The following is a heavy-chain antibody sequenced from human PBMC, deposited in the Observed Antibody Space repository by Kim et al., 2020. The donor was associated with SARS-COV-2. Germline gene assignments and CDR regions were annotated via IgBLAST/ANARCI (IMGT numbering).Heavy chain of an antibody. Sequence: SETLSLTCTVSGGSISSGGYYWSWIRQHPGKGLEWIGYIYYSGSTYYNPSLKSRVTISVDTSKNQFSLKLSSVTAADTAVYYCARVDFDWLSFDYCGQGTLVTVSS. D-gene: IGHD3-9*01. V-gene: IGHV4-31*03. CDR3: ARVDFDWLSFDY. J-gene: IGHJ4*02. CDR1: GGSISSGGYY. CDR2: IYYSGST.